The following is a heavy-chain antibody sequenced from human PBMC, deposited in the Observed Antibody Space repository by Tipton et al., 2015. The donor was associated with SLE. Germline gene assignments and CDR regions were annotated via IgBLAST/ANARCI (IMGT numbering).Heavy chain of an antibody. CDR1: GFTFSSYG. D-gene: IGHD4-23*01. V-gene: IGHV3-23*01. CDR3: AKDPPRGGNSGWFDP. Sequence: GSLRLSCAASGFTFSSYGMSWVRQAPGKGLEWVSAISGSGGSTYYADSVKGRFTISRDNSKNTLYLQMNSLRAEDTAVYYCAKDPPRGGNSGWFDPWGQGTLVTVSS. J-gene: IGHJ5*02. CDR2: ISGSGGST.